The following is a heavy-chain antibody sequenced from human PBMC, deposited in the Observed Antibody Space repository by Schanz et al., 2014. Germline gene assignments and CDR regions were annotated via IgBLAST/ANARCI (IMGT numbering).Heavy chain of an antibody. J-gene: IGHJ5*02. V-gene: IGHV3-33*01. CDR3: ARDRPSRTRRPHWFDP. D-gene: IGHD6-6*01. Sequence: QAQLVESGGGVVQPGRSLRLSCVASGFTFISYDIHWVRQAPGKGLEWVAVIRYDGRNKNFVESVKGRFTISRDNSNNTVYLQMNTLRAEDTALYYCARDRPSRTRRPHWFDPWGQGTLVTVS. CDR1: GFTFISYD. CDR2: IRYDGRNK.